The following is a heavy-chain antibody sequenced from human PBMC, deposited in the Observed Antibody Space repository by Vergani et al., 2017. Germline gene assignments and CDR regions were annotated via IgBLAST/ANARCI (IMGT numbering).Heavy chain of an antibody. CDR3: ARDFQWGSGDGWDYFDY. J-gene: IGHJ4*02. D-gene: IGHD1-26*01. Sequence: QVQLVESGGGVVQPGRSLRVSCAASGFTFSSYCMHWVRQAPGKGLEWVAVIWYDGSNKYYADSVKGRFTISRDNSKNTLYLQMNSLRAEDTAVYYCARDFQWGSGDGWDYFDYWGQGTLVTVSS. CDR2: IWYDGSNK. V-gene: IGHV3-33*01. CDR1: GFTFSSYC.